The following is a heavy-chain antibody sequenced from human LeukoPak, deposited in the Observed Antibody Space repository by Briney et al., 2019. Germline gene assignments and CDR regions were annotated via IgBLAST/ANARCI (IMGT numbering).Heavy chain of an antibody. D-gene: IGHD1-26*01. CDR2: IIPIFGTA. V-gene: IGHV1-69*05. CDR3: ATAGGTEGRPLSALPNWFDP. J-gene: IGHJ5*02. Sequence: SVKVPCKASGGTFSSSAINWVRQAPGQGLEWMGGIIPIFGTANYAQKFQGRVTITTDESTSTAYMELSSPRSEDTAVYYCATAGGTEGRPLSALPNWFDPWGQGTLVTVSS. CDR1: GGTFSSSA.